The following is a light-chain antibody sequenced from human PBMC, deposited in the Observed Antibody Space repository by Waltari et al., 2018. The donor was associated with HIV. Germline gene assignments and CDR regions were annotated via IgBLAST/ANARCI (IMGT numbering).Light chain of an antibody. V-gene: IGLV2-14*03. CDR2: HVS. Sequence: QSALTQPASVSGSPGQSITLPCTRTSSDLGRYNFVYLYQQHPGKAPKLMIYHVSNRPSGVSNRFSGSKSGNTASLTISGLQAEDEADYYCTSYTSSNTLVIFGGGTKLTVL. CDR3: TSYTSSNTLVI. J-gene: IGLJ2*01. CDR1: SSDLGRYNF.